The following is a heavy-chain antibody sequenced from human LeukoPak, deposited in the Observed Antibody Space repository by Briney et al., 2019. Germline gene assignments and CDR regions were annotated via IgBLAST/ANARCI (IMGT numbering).Heavy chain of an antibody. D-gene: IGHD1-26*01. V-gene: IGHV4-61*02. CDR2: IYTSGST. Sequence: SETLSLTCTVSGGSISGGSYYWSWIRQPAGKGLEWIGRIYTSGSTNYNPSLKSRVTISVDTSKNQFSLKLSSVTAADTAVYYCARGGELLSPFDYWGQGTLVTVSS. CDR3: ARGGELLSPFDY. J-gene: IGHJ4*02. CDR1: GGSISGGSYY.